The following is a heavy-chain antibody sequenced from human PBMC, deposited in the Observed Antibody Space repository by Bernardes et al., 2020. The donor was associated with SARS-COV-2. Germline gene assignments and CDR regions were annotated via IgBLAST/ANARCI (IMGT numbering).Heavy chain of an antibody. CDR2: IYYSGST. Sequence: SETLSLTCTVSGGSISSYYWSWIRQPPGKGLEWIGYIYYSGSTNYNPSLKSRVTISVDTSKNQFSLKLSSVTAADTAVYYCARGHGLYFDYWGQGTLVTVSS. CDR3: ARGHGLYFDY. J-gene: IGHJ4*02. V-gene: IGHV4-59*01. CDR1: GGSISSYY.